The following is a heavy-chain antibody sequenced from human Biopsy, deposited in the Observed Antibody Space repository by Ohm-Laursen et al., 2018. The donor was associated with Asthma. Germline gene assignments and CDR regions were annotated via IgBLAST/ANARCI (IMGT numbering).Heavy chain of an antibody. V-gene: IGHV1-3*04. Sequence: ASVKVSCKASGYNFISFAIHWVRQAPGQRLEWMGWVNTSNGATKYSQKFQGRVTINRDTSASTAYMELRSLRSEDTATYYCPRTFYDFLTGQVKDVFGVWGQGTMVTVSS. D-gene: IGHD3-9*01. CDR2: VNTSNGAT. J-gene: IGHJ3*01. CDR3: PRTFYDFLTGQVKDVFGV. CDR1: GYNFISFA.